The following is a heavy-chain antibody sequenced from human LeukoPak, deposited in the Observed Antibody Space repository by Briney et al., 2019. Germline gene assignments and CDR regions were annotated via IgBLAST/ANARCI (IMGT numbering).Heavy chain of an antibody. J-gene: IGHJ4*02. Sequence: PSETLSLTCTVSGGSVSSGSYYWSWIRQPPGKGLEWIGYIYYSGSTNYNPSLMSRVTISVDTSKNQFSLKLSSVTAADTAVYYCARAPRYYDILTGYQTPFDYWGQGTLVTVSS. CDR2: IYYSGST. CDR3: ARAPRYYDILTGYQTPFDY. CDR1: GGSVSSGSYY. V-gene: IGHV4-61*01. D-gene: IGHD3-9*01.